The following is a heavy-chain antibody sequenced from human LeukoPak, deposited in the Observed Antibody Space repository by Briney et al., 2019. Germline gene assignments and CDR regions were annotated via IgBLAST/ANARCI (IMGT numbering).Heavy chain of an antibody. CDR3: ARVTSDYVWGSYRPPGRWFDP. CDR2: IYYSGST. CDR1: GGSISSGGYY. J-gene: IGHJ5*02. Sequence: SETLSLTCTVSGGSISSGGYYWSWIRQHPGKGLEWIGYIYYSGSTYYNPSLKSRVTISVDTSKNQFSLKLSSVTAADTAVYYCARVTSDYVWGSYRPPGRWFDPWGQGTLVTVSS. V-gene: IGHV4-31*03. D-gene: IGHD3-16*02.